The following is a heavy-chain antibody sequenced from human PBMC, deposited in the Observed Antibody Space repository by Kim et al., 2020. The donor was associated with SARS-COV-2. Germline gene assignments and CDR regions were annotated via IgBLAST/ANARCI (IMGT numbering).Heavy chain of an antibody. CDR1: GFTFSNAC. V-gene: IGHV3-15*01. D-gene: IGHD3-10*01. CDR2: IKSKTDGGTT. CDR3: TTGGYYGSGGFDY. J-gene: IGHJ4*02. Sequence: GGSLRLSCAASGFTFSNACMSWVRQAPGKGLEWVGRIKSKTDGGTTDYAAPVKGRFTISRDDSKNTLYLQMNSLKTEDTAVYYCTTGGYYGSGGFDYWGQGTLVTVSS.